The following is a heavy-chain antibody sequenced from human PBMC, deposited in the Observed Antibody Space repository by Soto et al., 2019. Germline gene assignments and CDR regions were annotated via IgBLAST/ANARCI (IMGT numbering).Heavy chain of an antibody. CDR1: GFTFSDYY. CDR3: AKDLHYTPDWIDP. CDR2: ISSSGSTI. J-gene: IGHJ5*02. V-gene: IGHV3-11*01. Sequence: GGSLRLSCAASGFTFSDYYMSWIRQAPGKGLEWVSYISSSGSTIYYADSVKGRFTISRDNAKNSLYLQMNSLRAEDTAVYYCAKDLHYTPDWIDPWGQGTLVTVSS. D-gene: IGHD2-2*02.